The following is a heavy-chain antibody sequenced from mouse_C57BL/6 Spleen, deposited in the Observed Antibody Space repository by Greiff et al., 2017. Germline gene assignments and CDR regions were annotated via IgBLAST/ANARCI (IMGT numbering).Heavy chain of an antibody. V-gene: IGHV1-59*01. CDR3: ARKETLDYYAMDY. CDR2: IDPSDSYT. J-gene: IGHJ4*01. Sequence: QVQLQQPGAELVRPGTSVKLSCKASGYTFTSYWMHWVKQRPGQGLEWIGVIDPSDSYTNYNQKFKGKATLTVDTYSSTAYLQLSSLTSEDSAVYYCARKETLDYYAMDYWGQGTSVTVSS. CDR1: GYTFTSYW.